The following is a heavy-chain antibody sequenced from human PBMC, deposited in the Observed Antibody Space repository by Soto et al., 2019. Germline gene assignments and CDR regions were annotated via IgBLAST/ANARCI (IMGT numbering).Heavy chain of an antibody. CDR2: MNPNSGST. J-gene: IGHJ4*02. V-gene: IGHV1-8*01. CDR3: ASRVGATSFDFDY. Sequence: QVQLVQSGAEVKKPGASVKVSCKAYGYTFTSYDVNWVRLAPGQGLEWMGWMNPNSGSTDYAQKFQGRVTMTRNICRSTAYMELSSLRFEDTAVYYCASRVGATSFDFDYWGQGTLVTVSS. CDR1: GYTFTSYD. D-gene: IGHD1-26*01.